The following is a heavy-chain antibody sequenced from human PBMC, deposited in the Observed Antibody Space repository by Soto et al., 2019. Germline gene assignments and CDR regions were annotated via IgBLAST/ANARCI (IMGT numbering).Heavy chain of an antibody. CDR1: GFTFSDYY. J-gene: IGHJ3*02. CDR3: ARDMIVIRGAFHI. Sequence: PGGSLRLSCAASGFTFSDYYMSWIRQAPGKGLEWVSYISGSDGAVYYADSVKGRFTISRDNAKGSLYLQMNSLRAEDTAVYYCARDMIVIRGAFHIWGQGTKVTVSS. CDR2: ISGSDGAV. D-gene: IGHD3-22*01. V-gene: IGHV3-11*01.